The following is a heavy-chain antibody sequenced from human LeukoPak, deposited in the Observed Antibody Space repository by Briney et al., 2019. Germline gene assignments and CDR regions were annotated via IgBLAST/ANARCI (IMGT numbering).Heavy chain of an antibody. Sequence: SETLSLTCTVYGVSISGYYWRWLRQPAGMGREWIAPISTSGSTHYSPSLTSRLTMSVHTSKNQFSLNLSSVAAAHTAVYYCAREVQQRPLYYLGRGTLVTVSS. D-gene: IGHD6-25*01. J-gene: IGHJ4*01. V-gene: IGHV4-4*07. CDR2: ISTSGST. CDR1: GVSISGYY. CDR3: AREVQQRPLYY.